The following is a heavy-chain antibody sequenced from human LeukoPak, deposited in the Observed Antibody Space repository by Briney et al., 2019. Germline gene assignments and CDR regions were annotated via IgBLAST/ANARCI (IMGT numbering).Heavy chain of an antibody. CDR1: GFTFDDYA. Sequence: PGRSLRLSCAASGFTFDDYAMHWVRQAPGKGLEWVSGISWNSGDIGYSDSVKGRFSISRDNARKSLYLQINSLAAEDTALYYCAKAQISSAYDYYFDSWGQGTLVTVSS. CDR3: AKAQISSAYDYYFDS. CDR2: ISWNSGDI. D-gene: IGHD3-16*01. V-gene: IGHV3-9*01. J-gene: IGHJ4*02.